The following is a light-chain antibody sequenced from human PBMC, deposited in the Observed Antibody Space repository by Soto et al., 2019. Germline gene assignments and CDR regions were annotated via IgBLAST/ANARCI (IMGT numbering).Light chain of an antibody. CDR2: DAS. V-gene: IGKV1-39*01. Sequence: DIHMTQSPSSLSASVGKRVSITCLASQSISTYLNWYQKKPGKAPNLLIYDASRLQSGVPSRFSGSGGGKDFTLSISSVQPEDFATYFCQQSYMDPITFGQGTRLEIK. CDR3: QQSYMDPIT. J-gene: IGKJ5*01. CDR1: QSISTY.